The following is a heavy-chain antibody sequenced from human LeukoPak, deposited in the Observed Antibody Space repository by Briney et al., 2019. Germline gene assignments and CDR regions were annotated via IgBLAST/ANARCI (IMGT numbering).Heavy chain of an antibody. CDR2: MNPNSGNT. Sequence: ASVKVSCKASGYTFTSYDINWVRQATGQGLEWMGWMNPNSGNTGYAQRFQGRVTMTRNTSISTAYMELSSLRSEDTAVYYCARGRRLTGYYDFDYWGQGTLVTVSS. CDR3: ARGRRLTGYYDFDY. CDR1: GYTFTSYD. D-gene: IGHD3-9*01. V-gene: IGHV1-8*02. J-gene: IGHJ4*02.